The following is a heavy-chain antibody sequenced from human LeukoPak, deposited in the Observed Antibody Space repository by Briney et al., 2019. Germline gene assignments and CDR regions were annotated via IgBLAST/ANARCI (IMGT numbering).Heavy chain of an antibody. CDR2: IYGGGST. D-gene: IGHD6-19*01. Sequence: GGSLRLSCAASGVTGSNNFMSWVRPAQGQVREWGSVIYGGGSTYYADSLKGRFTISRDISKNTLYLQMNSLRAEDTAVYYCASWPGGWYGEDSWGQGTLVTVSS. CDR3: ASWPGGWYGEDS. V-gene: IGHV3-53*01. J-gene: IGHJ4*02. CDR1: GVTGSNNF.